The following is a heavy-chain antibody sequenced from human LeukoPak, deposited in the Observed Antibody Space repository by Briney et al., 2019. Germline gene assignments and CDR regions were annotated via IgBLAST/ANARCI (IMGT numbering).Heavy chain of an antibody. CDR2: ISYDGSNK. CDR1: GFTFSSYG. J-gene: IGHJ3*02. CDR3: AISYDAFDI. Sequence: GRSLRLSYAASGFTFSSYGMHWVRQAPGKGLEWVAVISYDGSNKYYADSVKGRFTISRDNSKNTLYLQMNSLRAEDTAVYYCAISYDAFDIWGQGTMVTVSS. V-gene: IGHV3-30*03.